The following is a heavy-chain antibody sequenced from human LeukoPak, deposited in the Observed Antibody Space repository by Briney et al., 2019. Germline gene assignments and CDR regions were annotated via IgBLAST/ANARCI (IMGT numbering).Heavy chain of an antibody. CDR1: GFTFSSYA. D-gene: IGHD2/OR15-2a*01. V-gene: IGHV3-23*01. CDR3: SARDYWWTYFDY. CDR2: ISGSGGST. J-gene: IGHJ4*02. Sequence: GGSVRLSCAASGFTFSSYAMSWVRQAPGQGLVWVSAISGSGGSTYYADSVKGRFTISRDNSKNTLYLQMNSLRSDDTSVYFRSARDYWWTYFDYWGQGNLVTVSS.